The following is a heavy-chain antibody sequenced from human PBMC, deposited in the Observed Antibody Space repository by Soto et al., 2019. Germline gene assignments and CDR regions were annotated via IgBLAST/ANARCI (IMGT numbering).Heavy chain of an antibody. D-gene: IGHD6-19*01. Sequence: EVQLLESGGGLVQPGGSLRLSCAASGLSFSSYAMTWVRQAPGKGLEWVSSISGSGGSTYYADSVKGRFTISRDNSKNTLSLQMNSLRAEDTAVYYCARAPYSGGWSYYFDYWGQGTLVTVSS. V-gene: IGHV3-23*01. CDR1: GLSFSSYA. CDR2: ISGSGGST. CDR3: ARAPYSGGWSYYFDY. J-gene: IGHJ4*02.